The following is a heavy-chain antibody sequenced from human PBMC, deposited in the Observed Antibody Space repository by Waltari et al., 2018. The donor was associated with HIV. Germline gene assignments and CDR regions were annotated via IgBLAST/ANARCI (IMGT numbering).Heavy chain of an antibody. D-gene: IGHD5-12*01. CDR3: ARGPPRMGLRTARIDY. J-gene: IGHJ4*02. CDR1: GGSFSGYY. Sequence: QVQLQQWGAGLLKPSETLSLTCAVYGGSFSGYYWSWIRQPPGKGLEWIGEINHSGSTNYNPSLKSRVTISVDTSKNQFSLKLSSVTAADTAVYYCARGPPRMGLRTARIDYWGQGTLVTVSS. V-gene: IGHV4-34*01. CDR2: INHSGST.